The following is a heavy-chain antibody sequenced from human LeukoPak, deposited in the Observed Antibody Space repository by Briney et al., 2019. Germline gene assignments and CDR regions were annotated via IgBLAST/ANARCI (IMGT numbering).Heavy chain of an antibody. V-gene: IGHV4-59*08. CDR2: IYYSGST. J-gene: IGHJ1*01. CDR1: VGSLSSYY. CDR3: ARLRASGSLYFQH. Sequence: SETLSLTRTVSVGSLSSYYLSWIRQPPGKELEGIGYIYYSGSTNYNPSLKSRVPISVHSSKNQFSLKLSSVPAADTAVYYCARLRASGSLYFQHWGQGTLVTVSS. D-gene: IGHD2-15*01.